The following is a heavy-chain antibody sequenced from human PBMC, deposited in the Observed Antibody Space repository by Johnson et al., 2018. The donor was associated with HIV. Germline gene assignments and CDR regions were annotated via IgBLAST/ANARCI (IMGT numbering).Heavy chain of an antibody. CDR1: GFTFSSYW. Sequence: MQLVESGGGLVQPGGSLRLSCAASGFTFSSYWMSWVRQAPGKGLEWVANIKQDGSEKYYVDSVKGRFTISRDNAKNSLYLQMNSLRAEDTAVYYCARDCIGGVCLNDAFDIWGQGTMVTVSS. V-gene: IGHV3-7*01. CDR3: ARDCIGGVCLNDAFDI. D-gene: IGHD2-8*02. CDR2: IKQDGSEK. J-gene: IGHJ3*02.